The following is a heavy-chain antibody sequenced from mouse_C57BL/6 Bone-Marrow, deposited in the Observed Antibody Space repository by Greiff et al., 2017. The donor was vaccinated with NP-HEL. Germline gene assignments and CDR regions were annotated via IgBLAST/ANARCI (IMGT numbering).Heavy chain of an antibody. CDR2: IRNKANGYTT. D-gene: IGHD2-4*01. J-gene: IGHJ4*01. CDR1: GFTFTDYY. Sequence: EVQLVESGGGLVQPGGSLSLSCAASGFTFTDYYMSWVRQPPGKALEWLGFIRNKANGYTTEYSASVKGRFTISRDNSQSSLYLQMNARRAEDSAIYYCARSIYYDYADDPCYAMDYWGQGTSVTVSS. V-gene: IGHV7-3*01. CDR3: ARSIYYDYADDPCYAMDY.